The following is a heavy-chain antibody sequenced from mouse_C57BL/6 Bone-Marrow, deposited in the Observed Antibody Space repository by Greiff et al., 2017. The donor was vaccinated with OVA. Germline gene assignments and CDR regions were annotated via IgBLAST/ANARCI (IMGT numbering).Heavy chain of an antibody. CDR1: GFTFSSYG. V-gene: IGHV5-6*01. D-gene: IGHD1-1*01. J-gene: IGHJ4*01. CDR3: ARHKTVVAPYYAMDY. CDR2: ISSGGSYT. Sequence: VQLKESGGDLVKPGGSLKLSCAASGFTFSSYGMSWVRQTPDKRLEWVATISSGGSYTYYPDSVKGRFTISRDNAKNTLYLQMSSLKSEDTAMYYCARHKTVVAPYYAMDYWGQGTSVTVSS.